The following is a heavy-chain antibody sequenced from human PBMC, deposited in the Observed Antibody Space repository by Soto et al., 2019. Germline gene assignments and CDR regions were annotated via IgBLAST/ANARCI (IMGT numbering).Heavy chain of an antibody. CDR1: GGSISSGGYY. V-gene: IGHV4-31*03. CDR3: ARDSAHGDYLVGDYYYYGMDV. Sequence: SETLSLTCTVSGGSISSGGYYWSWIRQHPGKGLEWIGYIYYSGSTYYNPSLKSRVTISVDTSKNQFSLKLSSVTAADTAVYYCARDSAHGDYLVGDYYYYGMDVWGQGTTVTVSS. CDR2: IYYSGST. D-gene: IGHD4-17*01. J-gene: IGHJ6*02.